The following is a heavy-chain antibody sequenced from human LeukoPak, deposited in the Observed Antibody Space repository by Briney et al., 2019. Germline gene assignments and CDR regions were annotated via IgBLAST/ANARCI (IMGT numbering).Heavy chain of an antibody. J-gene: IGHJ4*02. CDR1: GFTFRRYC. V-gene: IGHV3-30*18. CDR2: ISSSGSNK. Sequence: PGRTLRLSCAASGFTFRRYCMHWAPQAPGKGLEWVTVISSSGSNKKYADSVKGRFTISRDNYKNTLDLQMNSRRPEDAAVYYCAKKRATETRRHDYWVQGTLVTVTS. CDR3: AKKRATETRRHDY.